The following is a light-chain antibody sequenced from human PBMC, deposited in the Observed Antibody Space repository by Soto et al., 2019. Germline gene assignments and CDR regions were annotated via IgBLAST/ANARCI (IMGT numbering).Light chain of an antibody. CDR2: EVR. CDR1: SSDVGGHDY. CDR3: SSYSSTTLV. J-gene: IGLJ1*01. Sequence: QSVLTQTASVSGSPGQSITISCTGTSSDVGGHDYVSWYQQHPGKAPKLIIYEVRNRPSGVSNRFSGSKSGNTASLTISGLQAEDEADYYCSSYSSTTLVFGTGTKVTVL. V-gene: IGLV2-14*01.